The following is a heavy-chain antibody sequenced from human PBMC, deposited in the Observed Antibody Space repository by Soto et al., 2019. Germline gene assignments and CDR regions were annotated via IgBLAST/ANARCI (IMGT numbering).Heavy chain of an antibody. J-gene: IGHJ4*02. CDR1: GFTFSSYA. CDR3: ARDGYSSGWYRFDY. D-gene: IGHD6-19*01. Sequence: QVQLVESGGGVVQPGRSLRLSCAASGFTFSSYAMHWVRQAPGKGLEWVVVISYDGSNKYYADSVKGRFTISRDNSKNTLYLQMNSLRAEDTAVYYCARDGYSSGWYRFDYWGQGTLVTVSS. V-gene: IGHV3-30-3*01. CDR2: ISYDGSNK.